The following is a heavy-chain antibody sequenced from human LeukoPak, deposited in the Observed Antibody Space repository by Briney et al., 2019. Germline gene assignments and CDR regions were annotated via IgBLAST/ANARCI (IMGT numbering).Heavy chain of an antibody. J-gene: IGHJ6*03. Sequence: SETLSLTCTVSGGSISSSSYYWGWIRQPPGKGLEWIGSIYYSGSTYYNPSLKSRVTISVDTSKNQFSLKLSSVTAADTAVYHCARHCGGDCYYYYYYYYMDVWGKGTTVTVSS. D-gene: IGHD2-21*01. CDR3: ARHCGGDCYYYYYYYYMDV. V-gene: IGHV4-39*01. CDR2: IYYSGST. CDR1: GGSISSSSYY.